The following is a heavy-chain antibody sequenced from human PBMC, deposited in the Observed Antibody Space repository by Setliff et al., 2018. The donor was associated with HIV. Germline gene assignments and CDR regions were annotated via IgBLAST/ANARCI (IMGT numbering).Heavy chain of an antibody. CDR1: GGSISSHC. V-gene: IGHV4-59*11. J-gene: IGHJ6*03. CDR2: IYASGST. D-gene: IGHD2-2*02. CDR3: ARDRLCSSTSCYSGGDYMDV. Sequence: SETLSLTCTVSGGSISSHCWSWIRQSPGKALEWIGYIYASGSTNYNPSLKSRVTISVDTSKNQFSLKLSSVTAADTAVYYCARDRLCSSTSCYSGGDYMDVWGKGTTVTVSS.